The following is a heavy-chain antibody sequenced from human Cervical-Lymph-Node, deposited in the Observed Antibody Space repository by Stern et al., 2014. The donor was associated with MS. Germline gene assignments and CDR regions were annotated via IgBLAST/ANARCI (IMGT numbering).Heavy chain of an antibody. CDR1: GFNVNTYY. CDR3: VRGHSQAYDY. Sequence: EVQLVESGGGLIQPGGSLRLSCAASGFNVNTYYMSWVRQAPGKGLEWVATMDSGGSTYAADSVKGRFTISRDTSRNTLSLQMNNLRAEDMAVYYCVRGHSQAYDYWGQGTLVTVSS. CDR2: MDSGGST. V-gene: IGHV3-53*01. D-gene: IGHD4-11*01. J-gene: IGHJ4*02.